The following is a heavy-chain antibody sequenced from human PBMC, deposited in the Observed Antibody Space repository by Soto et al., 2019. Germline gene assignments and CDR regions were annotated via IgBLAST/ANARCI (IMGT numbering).Heavy chain of an antibody. Sequence: PSETLSLTCAVYGGSFSGYYWSWIRQPPGKGLEWVGEINHSGSTNYNPSLKSRVTISVDTSKNQFSLKLSSVTAADTAVYYCGRGRRSSGWYIGYFQHWGQGTLVTVSS. CDR2: INHSGST. V-gene: IGHV4-34*01. CDR3: GRGRRSSGWYIGYFQH. CDR1: GGSFSGYY. D-gene: IGHD6-19*01. J-gene: IGHJ1*01.